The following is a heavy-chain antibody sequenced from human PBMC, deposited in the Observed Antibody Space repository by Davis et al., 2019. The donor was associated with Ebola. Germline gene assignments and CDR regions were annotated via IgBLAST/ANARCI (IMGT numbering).Heavy chain of an antibody. V-gene: IGHV1-69*06. CDR3: ARDRYCTGGVCYTRGDYFDY. CDR2: IITIFGTA. J-gene: IGHJ4*02. Sequence: SVKVSCKASGGTFSSHAISWVRQAPGQGLEWMGGIITIFGTANYAQKFQGRVTITADKSTSTAYMELSSLRSEDTAVYYCARDRYCTGGVCYTRGDYFDYWGQGTLVTVSS. CDR1: GGTFSSHA. D-gene: IGHD2-8*02.